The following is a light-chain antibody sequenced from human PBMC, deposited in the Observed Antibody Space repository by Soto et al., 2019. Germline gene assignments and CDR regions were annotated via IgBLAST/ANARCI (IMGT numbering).Light chain of an antibody. Sequence: EIVMTQSPATLSVSPGERATLSCRASQSVSKSLAWYQQKPGQAPRLLIYSASTRATGIPARFSGSGSETEFTLTISSLQSEDFAVYYCQQYNNWPPITFGQGTRLEIK. CDR1: QSVSKS. CDR3: QQYNNWPPIT. J-gene: IGKJ5*01. V-gene: IGKV3-15*01. CDR2: SAS.